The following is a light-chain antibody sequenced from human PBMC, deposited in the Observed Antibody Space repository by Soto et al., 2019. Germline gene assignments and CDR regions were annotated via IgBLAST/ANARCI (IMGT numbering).Light chain of an antibody. V-gene: IGLV2-14*01. CDR3: TSYTSSITWV. CDR2: EVS. J-gene: IGLJ3*02. Sequence: QSALTQPASVSGSPGQSITISCTGTSSDVGGYNYVSWYQQHPGKAPKLMIYEVSRRPSGVSNRFSGSKSGNTASLTISGLQAEDEADYYCTSYTSSITWVFGAGTKVTVL. CDR1: SSDVGGYNY.